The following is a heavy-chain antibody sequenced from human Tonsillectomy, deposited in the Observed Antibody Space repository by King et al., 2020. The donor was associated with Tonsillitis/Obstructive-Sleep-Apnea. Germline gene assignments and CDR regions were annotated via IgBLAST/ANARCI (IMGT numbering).Heavy chain of an antibody. D-gene: IGHD2-21*01. CDR2: VFPGDSDT. J-gene: IGHJ4*02. Sequence: QLVQSGAEVRKPGESLKISCKGSGYRFTSQWIGWVRQMPGKGLEWMVVVFPGDSDTRYSPSFQGHVTISADESISTAYLQWSSLKASDTAIYYCVRHGDDYKPPDHWGQGTRVTVSS. CDR3: VRHGDDYKPPDH. CDR1: GYRFTSQW. V-gene: IGHV5-51*01.